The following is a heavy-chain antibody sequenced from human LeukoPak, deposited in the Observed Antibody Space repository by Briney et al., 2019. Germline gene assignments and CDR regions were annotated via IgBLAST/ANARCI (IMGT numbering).Heavy chain of an antibody. V-gene: IGHV3-30*04. CDR2: ISYDGSNK. CDR3: ANPKGIAAA. Sequence: GGSLRLSCAASGFTFSSYAMHWVRQAPGKGLEWVAVISYDGSNKYYADSVKGRFTISRHNSKNTLYLQMNSLRAEDTAVYYCANPKGIAAAWGQGTLVTVSS. CDR1: GFTFSSYA. D-gene: IGHD6-13*01. J-gene: IGHJ5*02.